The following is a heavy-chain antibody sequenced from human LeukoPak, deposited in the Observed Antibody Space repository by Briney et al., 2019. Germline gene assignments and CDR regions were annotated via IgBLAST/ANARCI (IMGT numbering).Heavy chain of an antibody. CDR2: IRSDGSND. V-gene: IGHV3-30*02. Sequence: GGSLRLSCEASGFTFSSFGMHWVRQAPGKGLEWVTFIRSDGSNDYYADSVKGRFTISRDNSKNILYLQMNNLRAEDTAVYYCAKEGVGAKLYWGQGTLVTVSS. CDR3: AKEGVGAKLY. J-gene: IGHJ4*02. D-gene: IGHD1-26*01. CDR1: GFTFSSFG.